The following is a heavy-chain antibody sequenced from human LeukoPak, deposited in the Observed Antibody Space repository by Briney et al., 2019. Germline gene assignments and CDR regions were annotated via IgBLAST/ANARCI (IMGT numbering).Heavy chain of an antibody. V-gene: IGHV1-69*04. CDR2: ILPLFDIS. CDR1: GGTFSRYA. J-gene: IGHJ6*02. Sequence: ASVKVSRKASGGTFSRYAISWVREAPGQGIEWMGRILPLFDISHNAKKFQSRDTITAEKASSTACMELSSLRSEDTAVYYCASMGYCSGGSCYRIDYYGMDVWGQGTTVTVSS. CDR3: ASMGYCSGGSCYRIDYYGMDV. D-gene: IGHD2-15*01.